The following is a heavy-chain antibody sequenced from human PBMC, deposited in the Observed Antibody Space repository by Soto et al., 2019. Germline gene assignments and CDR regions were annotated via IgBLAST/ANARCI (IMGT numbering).Heavy chain of an antibody. CDR1: GFTFTRYS. V-gene: IGHV3-21*06. J-gene: IGHJ4*02. Sequence: GSLRLSCAASGFTFTRYSMNWVRQAPGKGLEWVSSISSTTNYIYYGDSMKGRFTISRDNGKNSLYLEMHSLRAEDTAVYCCARESEDLTSNFDYWGQGTLVTV. CDR2: ISSTTNYI. CDR3: ARESEDLTSNFDY.